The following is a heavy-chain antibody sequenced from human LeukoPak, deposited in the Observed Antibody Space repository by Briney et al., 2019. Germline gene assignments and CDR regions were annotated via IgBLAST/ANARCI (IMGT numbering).Heavy chain of an antibody. CDR2: ISNSGST. Sequence: PSETLSLTCTVSGGSISIYYWSWIRQPPGKGLECIGYISNSGSTNYNPSLKSRVTISTDTSKNQLSLKLTSVTAADTAVYYCARRRDLFDYWGQGTLVTVSS. J-gene: IGHJ4*02. V-gene: IGHV4-59*08. CDR3: ARRRDLFDY. D-gene: IGHD3/OR15-3a*01. CDR1: GGSISIYY.